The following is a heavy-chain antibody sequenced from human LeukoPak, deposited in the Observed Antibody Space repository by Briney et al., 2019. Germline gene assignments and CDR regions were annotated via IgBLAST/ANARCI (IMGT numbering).Heavy chain of an antibody. D-gene: IGHD4-23*01. CDR1: GASVSGGGNS. V-gene: IGHV4-30-2*01. J-gene: IGHJ4*02. CDR2: FSHTGST. Sequence: SETLSLTCAVSGASVSGGGNSWSWIRQPLGKGLEWIGWFSHTGSTYYNPSLKSRVTISVDRSNNQFSLKLRSMTAADTAVYYCAGTGVTFDYWGQGTLVIVSS. CDR3: AGTGVTFDY.